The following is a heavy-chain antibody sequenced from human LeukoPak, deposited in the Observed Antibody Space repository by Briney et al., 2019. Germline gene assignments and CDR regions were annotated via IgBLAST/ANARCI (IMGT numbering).Heavy chain of an antibody. D-gene: IGHD3-22*01. Sequence: GASVKVSCKASGGTFSSYAISWVRQAPGQGLEWMGGIIPIFGTANYAQKFQGRVTITADKSTSTAYMELSSLRSEDTAVYYCARARDYYDSSGYYDCFDYWGQGTLVTVSS. V-gene: IGHV1-69*06. CDR1: GGTFSSYA. J-gene: IGHJ4*02. CDR2: IIPIFGTA. CDR3: ARARDYYDSSGYYDCFDY.